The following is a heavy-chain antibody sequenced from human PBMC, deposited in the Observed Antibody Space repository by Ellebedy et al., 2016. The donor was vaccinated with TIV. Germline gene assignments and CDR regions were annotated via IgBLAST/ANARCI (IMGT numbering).Heavy chain of an antibody. CDR1: GCSISSYY. V-gene: IGHV4-59*08. J-gene: IGHJ4*02. Sequence: MPSETLSLTCTVSGCSISSYYWSWIRQPPGKGLEWIGYIYYSGSTNYNPSLKSRVTISVDTPKNQFSLKLSSVTAADTAVYYCARSTVAGRVFDYWGQGTLVTVSS. CDR2: IYYSGST. CDR3: ARSTVAGRVFDY. D-gene: IGHD6-19*01.